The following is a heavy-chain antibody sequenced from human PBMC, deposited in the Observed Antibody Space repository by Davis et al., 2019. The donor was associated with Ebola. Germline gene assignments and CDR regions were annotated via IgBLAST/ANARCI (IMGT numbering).Heavy chain of an antibody. D-gene: IGHD6-19*01. V-gene: IGHV3-53*01. Sequence: GGSLRLSCEGTGFTFSSYAMSWVRQAPGKGLEWVSVIYSGGSTYYADSVKGRFTISRDNSKNTLYLQMNSLRAEDTAVYYRARSAVAEYFQHWGQGTLVTVSS. CDR2: IYSGGST. CDR3: ARSAVAEYFQH. CDR1: GFTFSSYA. J-gene: IGHJ1*01.